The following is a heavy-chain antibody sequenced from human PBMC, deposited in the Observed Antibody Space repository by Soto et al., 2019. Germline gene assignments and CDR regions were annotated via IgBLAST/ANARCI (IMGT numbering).Heavy chain of an antibody. CDR3: ASQPYYGMDV. J-gene: IGHJ6*02. CDR1: GGSLSTFY. Sequence: QVQLQESGPGLVKPSETLSLTCTVSGGSLSTFYWSWIRQPPGKGLEWIGDIYHSGSTNYNPSLQSRVTISVDTSKNQFSLKLSSVTAADTAVYYCASQPYYGMDVWGQGTTVTVSS. V-gene: IGHV4-59*08. CDR2: IYHSGST.